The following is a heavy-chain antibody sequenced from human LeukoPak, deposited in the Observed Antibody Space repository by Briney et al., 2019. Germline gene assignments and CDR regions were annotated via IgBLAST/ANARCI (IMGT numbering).Heavy chain of an antibody. CDR2: IYYSGST. D-gene: IGHD2-15*01. Sequence: SETLFLTCTVSGGSISSYYWSWIRQPPGKGLEWIGYIYYSGSTNYNPSLKSRVTISVDTSKNQFSLKLSSVTAADTAVYYCARARTCSGGSCYSGAFDIWGQGTMVTVSS. CDR1: GGSISSYY. J-gene: IGHJ3*02. CDR3: ARARTCSGGSCYSGAFDI. V-gene: IGHV4-59*01.